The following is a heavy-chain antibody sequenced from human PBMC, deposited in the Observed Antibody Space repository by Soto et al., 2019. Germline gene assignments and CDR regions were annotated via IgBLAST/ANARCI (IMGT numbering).Heavy chain of an antibody. Sequence: QVQLVESGGGVVQPGRSLRLSCAASGFTFSSYAMHWVRQAPGKGLEWVAVISYDGSNKYYADSVKGRFTISRDNSKNPLYLQMNSMRAEDTAVYYCARDGGGDSSSWYMIYYYYYGMDVWGQGTTVTVSS. D-gene: IGHD6-13*01. CDR2: ISYDGSNK. V-gene: IGHV3-30-3*01. CDR1: GFTFSSYA. CDR3: ARDGGGDSSSWYMIYYYYYGMDV. J-gene: IGHJ6*02.